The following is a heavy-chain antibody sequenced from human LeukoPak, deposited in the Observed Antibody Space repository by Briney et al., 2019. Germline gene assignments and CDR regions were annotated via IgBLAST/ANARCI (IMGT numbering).Heavy chain of an antibody. J-gene: IGHJ4*02. D-gene: IGHD2-21*01. CDR2: IYYSGST. V-gene: IGHV4-39*06. Sequence: PSETLSLTCTVSGGSISSSSYYWGWIRQPPGKGLEWIGSIYYSGSTYYNPSLKSRVTISVDTSKNQFPLKLSSVTAADTAVYYCAREVIAGGYFDYWGQGTLVTVSS. CDR3: AREVIAGGYFDY. CDR1: GGSISSSSYY.